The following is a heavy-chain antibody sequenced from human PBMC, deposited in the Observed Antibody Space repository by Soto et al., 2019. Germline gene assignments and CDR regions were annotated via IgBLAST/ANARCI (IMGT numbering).Heavy chain of an antibody. CDR3: AKALNPSVVHHNWFDP. V-gene: IGHV3-23*01. CDR1: GFPYGSYA. CDR2: ISGSGGST. J-gene: IGHJ5*02. Sequence: HPVGSLRLSCAASGFPYGSYAMSWVRQTPGKGLEWVSSISGSGGSTYYSDSVKGRFTISRGNSRNTLYLQMNSLRAEDTAVYYCAKALNPSVVHHNWFDPWGQGTLVTVSS. D-gene: IGHD2-15*01.